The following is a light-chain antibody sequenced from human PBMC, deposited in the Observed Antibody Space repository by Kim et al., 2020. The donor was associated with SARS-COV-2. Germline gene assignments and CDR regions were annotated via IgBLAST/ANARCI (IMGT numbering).Light chain of an antibody. J-gene: IGKJ3*01. Sequence: DIQMTQSPSSLSASVGDRVTITCRASQGISNSLAWYQHKPGKVPDLLIYAASTLQSGVPSRFSGSGSGTDFTLTISSLQPEDVATYYCQRYNSAPIFTFGPGTKVDIK. V-gene: IGKV1-27*01. CDR2: AAS. CDR3: QRYNSAPIFT. CDR1: QGISNS.